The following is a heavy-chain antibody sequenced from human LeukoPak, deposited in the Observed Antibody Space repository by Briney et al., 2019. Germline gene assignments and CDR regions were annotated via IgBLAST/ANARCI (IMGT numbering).Heavy chain of an antibody. CDR3: ARGGDRYCSGGSCHKYYYGMDV. CDR2: MNPNSGNT. Sequence: ASVKVSCKASGYTFTSYDINWVRQATGQGLEWMGWMNPNSGNTGYAQKFQGRVTITRNTSISTAYMELSSLRSEDTAVYYCARGGDRYCSGGSCHKYYYGMDVWGQGTTVTVSS. V-gene: IGHV1-8*01. D-gene: IGHD2-15*01. CDR1: GYTFTSYD. J-gene: IGHJ6*02.